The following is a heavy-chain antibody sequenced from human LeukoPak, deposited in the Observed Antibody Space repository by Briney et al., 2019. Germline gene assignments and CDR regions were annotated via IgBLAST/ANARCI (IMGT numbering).Heavy chain of an antibody. CDR2: FYKGDST. CDR3: AREVVSSPSYFDS. V-gene: IGHV3-53*01. Sequence: GSLKPPCAASGFSGKNSYMYRVRQAPGKGPEGVSFFYKGDSTYYAESVRGRFTISRDNSKNTLYLLMNSLIPEDTAVYYCAREVVSSPSYFDSWGQGTLVTVSS. CDR1: GFSGKNSY. J-gene: IGHJ4*02. D-gene: IGHD2-15*01.